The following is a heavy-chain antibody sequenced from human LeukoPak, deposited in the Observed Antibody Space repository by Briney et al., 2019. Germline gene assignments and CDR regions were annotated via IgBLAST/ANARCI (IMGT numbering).Heavy chain of an antibody. J-gene: IGHJ4*02. Sequence: GGSLRLSCAASGFTFSSYAMHWVRQAPGKGLEWVAVISYDGSNKYYADSVKGRFTISRDNSKNTLYLQMNSLRAEDTAVYYCARGGKYYYDSSGYYYYWGQGTLVTVS. CDR3: ARGGKYYYDSSGYYYY. CDR1: GFTFSSYA. CDR2: ISYDGSNK. V-gene: IGHV3-30-3*01. D-gene: IGHD3-22*01.